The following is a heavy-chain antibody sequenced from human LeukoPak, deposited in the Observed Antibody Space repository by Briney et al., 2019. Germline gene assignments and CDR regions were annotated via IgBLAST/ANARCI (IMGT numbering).Heavy chain of an antibody. CDR1: GFTFTSYG. CDR3: AKSLYGSGSYWDPNFDY. D-gene: IGHD3-10*01. CDR2: ITYDGYYK. V-gene: IGHV3-30*18. Sequence: GTSLRLSCAASGFTFTSYGMHWVRQAPGKGLEWVALITYDGYYKYYSDSVKGRFTTSSDTSKNTLYLQMNSLRAEDTAVYYCAKSLYGSGSYWDPNFDYWGQGTLVTVSS. J-gene: IGHJ4*02.